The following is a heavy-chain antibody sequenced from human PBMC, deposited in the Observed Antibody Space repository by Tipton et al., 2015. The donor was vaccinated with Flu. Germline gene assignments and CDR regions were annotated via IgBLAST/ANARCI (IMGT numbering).Heavy chain of an antibody. J-gene: IGHJ3*02. CDR3: ARVRSGSYYLDALDK. D-gene: IGHD3-10*01. CDR2: SRNKAKGNTI. CDR1: GFTFSAHY. Sequence: GSLRLSCVASGFTFSAHYMDWVRQAPGKGLEWLGRSRNKAKGNTIEYAASVKGRFTISRDNAKDLLYLQMNSLRDEDTAIYYCARVRSGSYYLDALDKWGQGTMVTVSS. V-gene: IGHV3-72*01.